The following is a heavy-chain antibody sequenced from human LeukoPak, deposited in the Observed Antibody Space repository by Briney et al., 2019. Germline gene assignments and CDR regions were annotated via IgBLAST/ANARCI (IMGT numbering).Heavy chain of an antibody. CDR3: ARQTARFHYYYYMDV. V-gene: IGHV5-51*01. CDR2: IYPGDSDT. J-gene: IGHJ6*03. D-gene: IGHD3-3*01. Sequence: GESLKISCKGSGYSFTSYWIGWVRQMPGKGLEWMGIIYPGDSDTRYSPSFQGQVTISADKSISTAYLQWSSLKASDTAMYYCARQTARFHYYYYMDVWGKGTPVTVSS. CDR1: GYSFTSYW.